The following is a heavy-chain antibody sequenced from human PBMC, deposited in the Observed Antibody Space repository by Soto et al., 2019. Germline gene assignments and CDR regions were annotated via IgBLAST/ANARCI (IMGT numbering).Heavy chain of an antibody. J-gene: IGHJ4*02. CDR3: ARHGGYYFDY. Sequence: TSETLSLTCAVYSGSFSGYYWSRIRQPPGKGLEWIGELYQGLSIVYNPSLESRVTISGDSSKNQFPLKLRSVTAADTAIYYCARHGGYYFDYWGQGTLVTVSS. V-gene: IGHV4-34*01. CDR2: LYQGLSI. CDR1: SGSFSGYY.